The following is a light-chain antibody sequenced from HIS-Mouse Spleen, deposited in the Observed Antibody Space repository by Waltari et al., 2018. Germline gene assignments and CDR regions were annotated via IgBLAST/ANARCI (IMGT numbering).Light chain of an antibody. J-gene: IGLJ2*01. CDR3: QSADSSGTYRV. Sequence: SYDLTQPPSVSVSPGQTARRTCAVDAFPNQDANCYQQKRGQAPVLVIYKDSERPSGIPERFSGSSSGTTVTLTISGVQAEDEADYYCQSADSSGTYRVFGGGTKLTVL. V-gene: IGLV3-25*03. CDR2: KDS. CDR1: AFPNQD.